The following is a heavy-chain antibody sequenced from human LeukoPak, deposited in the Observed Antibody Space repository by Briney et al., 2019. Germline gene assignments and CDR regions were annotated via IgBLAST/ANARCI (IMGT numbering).Heavy chain of an antibody. CDR1: GYTFTSYY. V-gene: IGHV1-46*01. Sequence: WASVKVSCKASGYTFTSYYMHWVRQAPGQGLEWMGIINPSGGSTSYAQKFQGRVTMTRDTSTSTVYMELSSLRSEDTAVYYCASSLAVAYGMDVWGQGTTATVSS. D-gene: IGHD6-19*01. CDR3: ASSLAVAYGMDV. CDR2: INPSGGST. J-gene: IGHJ6*02.